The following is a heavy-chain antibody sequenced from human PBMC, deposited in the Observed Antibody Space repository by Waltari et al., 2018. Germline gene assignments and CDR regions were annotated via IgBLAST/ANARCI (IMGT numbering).Heavy chain of an antibody. Sequence: SYAMHWVRQAPGKGLEWVAVISYDGSNKYYVDSVKGRFTISRDNSKNTLHLQMNSLRAEDTAVYYCAREDTSIPLFDYWGQGTLVTVSS. CDR1: SYA. CDR3: AREDTSIPLFDY. V-gene: IGHV3-30*04. CDR2: ISYDGSNK. J-gene: IGHJ4*02. D-gene: IGHD5-18*01.